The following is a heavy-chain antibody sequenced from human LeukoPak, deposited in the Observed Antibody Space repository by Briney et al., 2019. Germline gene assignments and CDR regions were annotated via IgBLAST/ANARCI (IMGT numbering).Heavy chain of an antibody. CDR2: ISGSGGNT. J-gene: IGHJ4*02. CDR1: GFTFSNYA. V-gene: IGHV3-23*01. Sequence: PGGSLRLSCAASGFTFSNYAMNWVRQAPGKGLQWVSSISGSGGNTYYADSVKGRFTISRDDSKNTLYLQMNSLKTEDTAVYYCTTLGRSPGPDTHSYWGQGTLVTVSS. D-gene: IGHD1-14*01. CDR3: TTLGRSPGPDTHSY.